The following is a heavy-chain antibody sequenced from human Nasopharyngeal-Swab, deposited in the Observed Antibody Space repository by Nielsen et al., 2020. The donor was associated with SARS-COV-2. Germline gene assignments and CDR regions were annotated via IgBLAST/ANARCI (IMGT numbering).Heavy chain of an antibody. CDR2: ISYDGSNK. J-gene: IGHJ4*02. V-gene: IGHV3-30-3*01. D-gene: IGHD3-10*01. CDR1: GFTFSSYA. Sequence: GESLKISCAASGFTFSSYAMHWVRQAPGKGLEWVAVISYDGSNKYYADSVKGRFTISRDNSKNTLYLQMNSLRAEDTAVYYRARDLGSRFGEMYLYYFDYWGQGTLVTVSS. CDR3: ARDLGSRFGEMYLYYFDY.